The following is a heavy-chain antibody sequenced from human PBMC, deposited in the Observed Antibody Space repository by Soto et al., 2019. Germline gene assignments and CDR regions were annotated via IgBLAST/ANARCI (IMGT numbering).Heavy chain of an antibody. Sequence: PGESLKISCKGSGYSFTSYWIGWVRQMPGKGLEWMGIIYPGDSDTRYSPAFQGQVTISADKSISTAYLQWSSLKASDTAMYYCARPPYYGSGHGAFAIPAQGTLVLGSS. J-gene: IGHJ3*02. CDR3: ARPPYYGSGHGAFAI. CDR1: GYSFTSYW. CDR2: IYPGDSDT. V-gene: IGHV5-51*01. D-gene: IGHD6-19*01.